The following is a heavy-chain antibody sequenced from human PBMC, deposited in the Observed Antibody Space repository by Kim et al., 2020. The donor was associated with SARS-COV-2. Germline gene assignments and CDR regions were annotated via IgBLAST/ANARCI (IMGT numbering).Heavy chain of an antibody. Sequence: SPSFQGHVTISADKSISTAYLQWSSLKASDTAMYYCARIKRPGGLYFDYWGQGTLVTVSS. CDR3: ARIKRPGGLYFDY. V-gene: IGHV5-10-1*01. J-gene: IGHJ4*02. D-gene: IGHD3-10*01.